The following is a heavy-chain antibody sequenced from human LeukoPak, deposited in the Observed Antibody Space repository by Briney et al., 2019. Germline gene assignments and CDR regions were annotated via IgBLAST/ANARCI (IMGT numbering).Heavy chain of an antibody. CDR3: AKDMGVTIDAFYI. D-gene: IGHD3-10*01. CDR1: GFTFDDYA. Sequence: GRSLRLSCASSGFTFDDYAMHWVRQAPGKGLEWVSGISWNSGSIGYADSVKGRFTISRDNAKNSLYLQMNSLRAEDTALYYCAKDMGVTIDAFYIWGQGTMVTVS. CDR2: ISWNSGSI. J-gene: IGHJ3*02. V-gene: IGHV3-9*01.